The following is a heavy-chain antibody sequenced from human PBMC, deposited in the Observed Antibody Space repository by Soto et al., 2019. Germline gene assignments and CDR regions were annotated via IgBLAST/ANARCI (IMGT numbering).Heavy chain of an antibody. V-gene: IGHV4-31*03. Sequence: SETLSLTCTVSGASINSGGYYWSWIRQHPGKGLEWIGYIYYSGSTYYNPSLKNRVTISVDTSKNQFSLKLRSVTAADTAVYYCARDLVWFDPWGPGTVVTVSS. CDR3: ARDLVWFDP. CDR1: GASINSGGYY. J-gene: IGHJ5*02. CDR2: IYYSGST.